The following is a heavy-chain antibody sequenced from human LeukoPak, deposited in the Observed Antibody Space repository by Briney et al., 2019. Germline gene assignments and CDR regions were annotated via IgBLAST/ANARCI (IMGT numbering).Heavy chain of an antibody. J-gene: IGHJ5*02. CDR3: AKDSYGFFVGHFDP. D-gene: IGHD3-3*01. V-gene: IGHV3-23*01. Sequence: GGSLRLSCTASGFTFSNYAMSWVRQAPGKGLEWVSAISGSGGSAYYADSVKGRFTISRDNSKNTLYLQMNSLRAEDTAVYYCAKDSYGFFVGHFDPWGQGTLVTVSS. CDR2: ISGSGGSA. CDR1: GFTFSNYA.